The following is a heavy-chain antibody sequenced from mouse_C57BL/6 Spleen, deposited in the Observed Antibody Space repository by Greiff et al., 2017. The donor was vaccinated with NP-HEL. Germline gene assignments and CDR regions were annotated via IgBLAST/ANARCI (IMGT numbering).Heavy chain of an antibody. CDR3: ARQPECYGSSPWYFDV. V-gene: IGHV5-6*01. CDR1: GFTFSSYG. D-gene: IGHD1-1*01. CDR2: ISSGGSYT. Sequence: EVNVVESGGDLVKPGGSLKLSCAASGFTFSSYGMSWVRQTPDKRLEWVATISSGGSYTYYPDSVKGRFTISRDNAKNTLYLQMSSLKSEDTAMYYCARQPECYGSSPWYFDVWGTGTTVTVSS. J-gene: IGHJ1*03.